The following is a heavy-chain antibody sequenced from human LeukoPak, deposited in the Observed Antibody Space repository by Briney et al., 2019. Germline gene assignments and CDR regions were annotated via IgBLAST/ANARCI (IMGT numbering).Heavy chain of an antibody. V-gene: IGHV4-31*03. CDR1: GGSISSGGYY. CDR2: IYYSGST. CDR3: ARGTYSSGGEFDY. J-gene: IGHJ4*02. D-gene: IGHD6-19*01. Sequence: SETLSLTCTVSGGSISSGGYYWSWIRQHPGEGLEWIGYIYYSGSTYYNPSLKSRVTISVDTSKNQFSLKLSSVTAADTAVYYCARGTYSSGGEFDYWGQGTLVTVSS.